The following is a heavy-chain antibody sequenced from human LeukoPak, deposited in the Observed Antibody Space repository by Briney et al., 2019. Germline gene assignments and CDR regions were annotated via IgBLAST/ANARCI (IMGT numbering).Heavy chain of an antibody. CDR2: IFPADSDT. CDR3: ARSPLYQSFDY. CDR1: GYTFGSNW. V-gene: IGHV5-51*01. D-gene: IGHD2-8*01. J-gene: IGHJ4*02. Sequence: GESLKISCKGSGYTFGSNWIAWVRQMPGKGLELMGTIFPADSDTRLSPSFQGQVTISVDKSISTAYLQWSSLKASDTAMYYCARSPLYQSFDYWGQGTLVTVSS.